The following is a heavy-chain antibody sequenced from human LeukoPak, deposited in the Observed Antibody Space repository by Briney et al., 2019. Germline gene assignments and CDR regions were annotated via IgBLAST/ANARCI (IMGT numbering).Heavy chain of an antibody. J-gene: IGHJ6*02. D-gene: IGHD3-22*01. Sequence: PGGSLRLSCAASGFTFSSYAMSWVRQAPGKGLEWVSAISGSGGSTYYADSVKGRFTISRDNSKNTLHLQMNSLRAEDTAVYYCAKGDSSGPREFYYHGMDVWGQGTTVTVFS. CDR2: ISGSGGST. CDR3: AKGDSSGPREFYYHGMDV. CDR1: GFTFSSYA. V-gene: IGHV3-23*01.